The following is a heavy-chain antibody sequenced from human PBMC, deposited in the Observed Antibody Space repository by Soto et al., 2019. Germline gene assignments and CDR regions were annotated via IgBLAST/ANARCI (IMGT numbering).Heavy chain of an antibody. CDR1: GGSISSDNYY. Sequence: PSETLSLTCTVSGGSISSDNYYWSWIRQHPGKGLEWIGYIHYSGRAYYNPSLQSRVTLSVDTSENQFSLKLSSVTAADRAVYYCAREVIIKIDTDAFDIWGQGTMVTVSS. V-gene: IGHV4-31*03. CDR2: IHYSGRA. J-gene: IGHJ3*02. D-gene: IGHD2-21*01. CDR3: AREVIIKIDTDAFDI.